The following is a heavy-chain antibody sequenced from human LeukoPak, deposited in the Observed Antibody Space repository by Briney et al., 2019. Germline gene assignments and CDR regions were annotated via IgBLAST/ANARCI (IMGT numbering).Heavy chain of an antibody. CDR3: ASSHCSGGSCYPWAYFDY. J-gene: IGHJ4*02. V-gene: IGHV6-1*01. CDR1: GDSVSSNSAA. D-gene: IGHD2-15*01. Sequence: SQTLSLTCAISGDSVSSNSAAWNWIRQSPSRGLEWLGRTYYRSKWYNDYAVSVKSRITINPDTSKNQFSLQLNSVTPEDTAVYYCASSHCSGGSCYPWAYFDYWGQGTLVTVSS. CDR2: TYYRSKWYN.